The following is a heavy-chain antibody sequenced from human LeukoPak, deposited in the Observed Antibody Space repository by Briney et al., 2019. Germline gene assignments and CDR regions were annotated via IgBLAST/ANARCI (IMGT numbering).Heavy chain of an antibody. CDR1: GYTFTGYH. J-gene: IGHJ3*02. Sequence: ASVKVSCKASGYTFTGYHMHWVRQAPGQGLEWMGRIDPNSGGTNYAQKFQGRVTMTRDTSISTAYMELSRLRSDDTAVYYCAREGYSSGWLSAFDIWGQGTMVTVSS. V-gene: IGHV1-2*06. D-gene: IGHD6-19*01. CDR2: IDPNSGGT. CDR3: AREGYSSGWLSAFDI.